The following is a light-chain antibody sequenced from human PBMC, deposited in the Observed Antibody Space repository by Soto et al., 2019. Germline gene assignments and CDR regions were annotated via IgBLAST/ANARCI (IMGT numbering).Light chain of an antibody. Sequence: DIQMTQSPSSLSAFVGDRVTITCRASQSISRYLNWYRQKPGKAPKNLIYSASTLQSGVPSRFSGTGSGTDFTLTISSLQPEDFATYYCQQNYNFPRTFGQGTKVEIK. CDR2: SAS. CDR3: QQNYNFPRT. V-gene: IGKV1-39*01. J-gene: IGKJ1*01. CDR1: QSISRY.